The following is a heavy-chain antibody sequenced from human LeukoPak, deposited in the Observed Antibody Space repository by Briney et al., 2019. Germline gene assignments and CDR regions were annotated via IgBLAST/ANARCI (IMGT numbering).Heavy chain of an antibody. J-gene: IGHJ4*02. CDR2: IYYSGST. CDR3: ARQAYYDSSGYDSY. V-gene: IGHV4-39*01. D-gene: IGHD3-22*01. Sequence: SETLSLTCTVSGGSMSSSSYYWGWIRQPPGKGLEWIGSIYYSGSTYYNPSLKSRVTISVDTSKNQFSLKLRSVTATDTAVYYCARQAYYDSSGYDSYWGQGTLVTVSS. CDR1: GGSMSSSSYY.